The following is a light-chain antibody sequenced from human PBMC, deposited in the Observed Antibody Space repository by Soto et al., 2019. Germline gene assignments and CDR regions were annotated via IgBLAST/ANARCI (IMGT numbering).Light chain of an antibody. CDR3: LQLRSYPWT. Sequence: DIQMTQSPSSLSASVGDRVTITCRASQAIRNDLAWFQQTPGKAPKRLIYAASSLQSGVPSRFSGSGSGTDFTLTISSLQPEDFATYYSLQLRSYPWTFGQGTKVDIK. V-gene: IGKV1-17*01. CDR2: AAS. CDR1: QAIRND. J-gene: IGKJ1*01.